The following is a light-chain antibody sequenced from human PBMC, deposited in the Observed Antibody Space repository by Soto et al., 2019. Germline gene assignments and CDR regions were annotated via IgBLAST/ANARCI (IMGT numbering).Light chain of an antibody. CDR2: DND. V-gene: IGLV1-51*01. CDR1: RSNIGDNS. Sequence: QSVLTQPPSVSAAPGQKVTISCSGGRSNIGDNSVSWYQQLPGEAPKLLIDDNDVRPSGIPDRFSGSRSGTSATLGITGLQTGDEADYYCSSYTTRRTVVFGGGTKVTVL. CDR3: SSYTTRRTVV. J-gene: IGLJ2*01.